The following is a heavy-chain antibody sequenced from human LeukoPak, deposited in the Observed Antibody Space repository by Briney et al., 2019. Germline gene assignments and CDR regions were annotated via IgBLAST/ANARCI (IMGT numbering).Heavy chain of an antibody. V-gene: IGHV4-59*01. D-gene: IGHD5-18*01. J-gene: IGHJ6*02. CDR1: AGSISSYY. Sequence: PSETLSLTCTVSAGSISSYYWSWIRQPPGKGLEWIGYIYYSGSTNYNPSLKSRVTISVDTSKNPFSLKLSSVTAADTAVYYCARGGVQLWFRTYGMDVWGQGTTVTVSS. CDR2: IYYSGST. CDR3: ARGGVQLWFRTYGMDV.